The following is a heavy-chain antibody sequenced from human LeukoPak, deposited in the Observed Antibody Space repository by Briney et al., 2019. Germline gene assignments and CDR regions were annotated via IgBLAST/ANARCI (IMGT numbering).Heavy chain of an antibody. J-gene: IGHJ6*02. CDR2: ISYDGSNK. D-gene: IGHD3-22*01. CDR3: ARPLSNGYFHDSGGYYPYAMDV. Sequence: PGRSLRLSCAASGFTFSTSTMHWVRRAPGKGLEWVAVISYDGSNKFYADSVKGRFAISRDNSKNTLYLQMNSLRGYDSAVYYCARPLSNGYFHDSGGYYPYAMDVWGQGTTVTVSS. V-gene: IGHV3-30*09. CDR1: GFTFSTST.